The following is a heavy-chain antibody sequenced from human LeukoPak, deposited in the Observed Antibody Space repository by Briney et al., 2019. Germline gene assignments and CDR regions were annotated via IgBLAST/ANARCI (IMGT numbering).Heavy chain of an antibody. V-gene: IGHV3-9*01. CDR3: AKDIMYYDFWSGGMDV. J-gene: IGHJ6*02. Sequence: SLRLSCAASGFTFDDYAMHWVRQAPGKGLEWVSGISWTSGSIGYADSVKGRFTISRDNAKNSLYLQMNSLRAEDTALYYCAKDIMYYDFWSGGMDVWGQGTTVTVSS. D-gene: IGHD3-3*01. CDR2: ISWTSGSI. CDR1: GFTFDDYA.